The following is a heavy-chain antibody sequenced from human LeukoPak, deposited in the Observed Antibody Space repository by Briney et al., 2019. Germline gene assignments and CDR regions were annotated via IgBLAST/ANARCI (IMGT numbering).Heavy chain of an antibody. CDR1: GFTFSSYA. CDR2: VNLQGST. V-gene: IGHV4-34*01. CDR3: AREGGPYRPLDY. J-gene: IGHJ4*02. Sequence: LRLSCAASGFTFSSYAMSWVRQPPGKGLEWIGEVNLQGSTNYNPSLMGRVAIAVDTSENHISLQLTSVTAADTAVYYCAREGGPYRPLDYSGQGTLVTVSS.